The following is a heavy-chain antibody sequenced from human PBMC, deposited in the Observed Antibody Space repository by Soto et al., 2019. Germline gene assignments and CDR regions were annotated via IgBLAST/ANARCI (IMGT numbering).Heavy chain of an antibody. CDR2: INAGNGNT. CDR1: GYTFTSYA. D-gene: IGHD3-3*01. V-gene: IGHV1-3*01. Sequence: ASVKVSCKASGYTFTSYAMHWVRQAPGQRLEWMGWINAGNGNTKYSQKFQGRVTITRDTSASTAYMELSSLRSEDTAVYYCAREPYDFWSGSGMDFCGQGTMVTVSS. J-gene: IGHJ6*02. CDR3: AREPYDFWSGSGMDF.